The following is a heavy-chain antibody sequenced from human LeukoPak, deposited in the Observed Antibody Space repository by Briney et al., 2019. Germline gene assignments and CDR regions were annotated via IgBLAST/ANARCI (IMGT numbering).Heavy chain of an antibody. V-gene: IGHV1-18*01. CDR3: ARASGSYYHDAFDI. D-gene: IGHD1-26*01. CDR1: GGTFSSYA. J-gene: IGHJ3*02. Sequence: ASVKASCKASGGTFSSYAISWVRQAPGQGLEWMGWISAYNGNTNYAQKLQGRVTMTTDTSTSTAYMELRSLRSDDTAVYYCARASGSYYHDAFDIWGQGTMVTVSS. CDR2: ISAYNGNT.